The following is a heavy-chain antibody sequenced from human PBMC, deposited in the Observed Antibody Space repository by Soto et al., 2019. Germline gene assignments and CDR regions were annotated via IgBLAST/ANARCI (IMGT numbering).Heavy chain of an antibody. J-gene: IGHJ5*02. V-gene: IGHV4-39*01. CDR1: GGSISSSSYY. CDR2: IYYSGST. D-gene: IGHD2-2*01. Sequence: SETLSLTCTVSGGSISSSSYYWGWIRQPPGKGLEWIGSIYYSGSTYYNPSLKSRVTISVDTSKNQFSLKLSSVTAADTAVYYCAADRYIVVVPAALNWFDPWGQGTLVTVSS. CDR3: AADRYIVVVPAALNWFDP.